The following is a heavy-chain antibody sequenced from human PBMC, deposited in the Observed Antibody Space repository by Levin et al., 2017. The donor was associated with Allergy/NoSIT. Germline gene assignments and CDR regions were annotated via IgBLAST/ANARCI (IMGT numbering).Heavy chain of an antibody. CDR1: GGSISNGFYY. J-gene: IGHJ3*02. D-gene: IGHD5-18*01. Sequence: SETLSLTCTVSGGSISNGFYYWTWIRQPAGKALEWVGRVYTTGGTNYMPSLRSRATISLDTSKNQFSLELSSVTAADTAVYFCARGDTTMLRAYDIWGQGTMVTVSS. V-gene: IGHV4-61*02. CDR2: VYTTGGT. CDR3: ARGDTTMLRAYDI.